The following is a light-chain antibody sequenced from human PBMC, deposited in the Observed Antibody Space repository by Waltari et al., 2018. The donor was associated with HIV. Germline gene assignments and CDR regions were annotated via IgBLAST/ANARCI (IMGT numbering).Light chain of an antibody. V-gene: IGLV1-40*01. CDR1: SSNIGAGYD. CDR3: QSYDSSLSGVV. Sequence: QSVLTQPPSVSGAPGQRVTISCTGSSSNIGAGYDVHWYQQLPGTAPKLLICVNSNRPSGVTDRFSGSKSGAAASLAITGLQAEDEADYYCQSYDSSLSGVVFGGGAKLTVL. J-gene: IGLJ2*01. CDR2: VNS.